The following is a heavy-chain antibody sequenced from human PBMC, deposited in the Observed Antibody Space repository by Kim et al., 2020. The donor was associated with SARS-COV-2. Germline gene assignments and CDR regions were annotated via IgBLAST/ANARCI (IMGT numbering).Heavy chain of an antibody. V-gene: IGHV3-15*01. CDR3: TTGIPPPDSSGYYTDAFDI. J-gene: IGHJ3*02. D-gene: IGHD3-22*01. Sequence: GRFTISRDDSKNTLYLQMNSLKTEDTAGYYCTTGIPPPDSSGYYTDAFDIWGQGTMVTVSS.